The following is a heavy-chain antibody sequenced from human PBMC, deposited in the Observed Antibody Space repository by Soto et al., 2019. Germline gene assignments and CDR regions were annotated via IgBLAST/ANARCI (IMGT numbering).Heavy chain of an antibody. D-gene: IGHD1-26*01. J-gene: IGHJ3*02. V-gene: IGHV3-48*03. Sequence: GGSLRLSCAVSGFTFSDYEMNWVRQAPGKGLEWVSYIGRTGTTIYYADSVKGRFTISRDNTKNSLYLQMNSLTAEDTALYYCANNAPWVGAKHIWGQGTKVTV. CDR1: GFTFSDYE. CDR2: IGRTGTTI. CDR3: ANNAPWVGAKHI.